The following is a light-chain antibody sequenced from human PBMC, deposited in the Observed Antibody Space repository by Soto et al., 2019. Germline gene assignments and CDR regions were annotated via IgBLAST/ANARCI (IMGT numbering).Light chain of an antibody. Sequence: QSVLTQPASVSGSPGPSITISCTGTSSDVGGYNYVAWYQQHTGKAPKLMIYEVSNRPSGVSNRFSGSKPGNTASLTISGLQAEDEADYYCSSYTSSSTLYVFGTGTKVTV. CDR2: EVS. V-gene: IGLV2-14*01. CDR1: SSDVGGYNY. CDR3: SSYTSSSTLYV. J-gene: IGLJ1*01.